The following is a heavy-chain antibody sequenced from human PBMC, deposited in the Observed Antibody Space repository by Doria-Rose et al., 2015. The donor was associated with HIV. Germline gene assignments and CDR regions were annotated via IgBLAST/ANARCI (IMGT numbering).Heavy chain of an antibody. CDR3: ARMGSYRELDY. Sequence: SETLSLTCSVSGASISSRGYYWNWIRQVPGKGLESLGYTYYTGTSDYSPSLKSRLNMAVDTSKNQFSLKLSFVTVADTAVYYCARMGSYRELDYWGQGALVSVSA. CDR2: TYYTGTS. CDR1: GASISSRGYY. V-gene: IGHV4-31*03. D-gene: IGHD3-3*01. J-gene: IGHJ4*02.